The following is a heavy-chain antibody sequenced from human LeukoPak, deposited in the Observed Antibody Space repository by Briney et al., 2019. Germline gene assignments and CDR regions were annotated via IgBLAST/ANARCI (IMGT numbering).Heavy chain of an antibody. CDR2: IIPIFGTA. V-gene: IGHV1-69*01. Sequence: GSSVKVSCKASGGTFSSYAISWVRQAPGQGLEWMGGIIPIFGTANYAQKFQGRVTITADESTSTAYMELSSLRSEDTAVYYCARDPFSYCSGGSCYPGYFDLWGRGTLVTVSS. CDR1: GGTFSSYA. D-gene: IGHD2-15*01. J-gene: IGHJ2*01. CDR3: ARDPFSYCSGGSCYPGYFDL.